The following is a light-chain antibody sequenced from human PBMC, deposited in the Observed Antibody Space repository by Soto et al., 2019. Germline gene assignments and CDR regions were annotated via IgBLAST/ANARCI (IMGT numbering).Light chain of an antibody. V-gene: IGKV1-33*01. J-gene: IGKJ4*01. CDR1: QDINNY. CDR2: DAS. CDR3: MQGLQTPPT. Sequence: DIRMTQSPSSLSASVGDRVTITCQASQDINNYLNWYQQKPGNAPKLLIYDASTLETGVPSRFSGSGHETDFTLKISRVEAEDVGVYYCMQGLQTPPTLGGGTKVDIK.